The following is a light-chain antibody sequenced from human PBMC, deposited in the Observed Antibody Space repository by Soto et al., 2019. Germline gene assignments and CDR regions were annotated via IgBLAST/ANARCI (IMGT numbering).Light chain of an antibody. Sequence: QSALTQPASVSGSPGQSITISWTGTSSDVGGYNYVSWYQQHPGKAPKLMIYAVSNRPSGVSTRFSGSKSGNTASLTISGLQAEDEADYHCSSYTTSSTLLYVFGTGTKLTVL. J-gene: IGLJ1*01. V-gene: IGLV2-14*01. CDR2: AVS. CDR1: SSDVGGYNY. CDR3: SSYTTSSTLLYV.